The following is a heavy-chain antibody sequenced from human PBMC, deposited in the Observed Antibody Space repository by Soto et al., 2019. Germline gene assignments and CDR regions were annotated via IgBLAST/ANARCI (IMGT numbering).Heavy chain of an antibody. D-gene: IGHD6-13*01. J-gene: IGHJ4*02. CDR3: ARAGIAAAGFDY. Sequence: SETLSLSRTVSGGSISSYYWSWIRQPPGKGLEWIGYIYYSGSTNYNPSLKSRVTISADTYKNQFSLKLSSVTAADTDVYYCARAGIAAAGFDYWGQGTLVTVSS. CDR2: IYYSGST. CDR1: GGSISSYY. V-gene: IGHV4-59*01.